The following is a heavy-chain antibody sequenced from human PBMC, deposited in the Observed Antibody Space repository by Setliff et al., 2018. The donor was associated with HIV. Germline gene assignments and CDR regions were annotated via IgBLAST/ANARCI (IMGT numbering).Heavy chain of an antibody. Sequence: PSETLSLTCAVYGGSFSGYYWSWIRQPPGKGLEWIGEINHSGSTNYNSSLKSRVTISVDTSKNHFFLELTSVTAADTAVYYCARRRITMIVAPCQHWGQGTLVTVS. CDR2: INHSGST. CDR3: ARRRITMIVAPCQH. D-gene: IGHD3-22*01. CDR1: GGSFSGYY. J-gene: IGHJ1*01. V-gene: IGHV4-34*01.